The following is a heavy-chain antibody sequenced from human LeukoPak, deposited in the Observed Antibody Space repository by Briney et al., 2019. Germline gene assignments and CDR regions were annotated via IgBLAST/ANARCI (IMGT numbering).Heavy chain of an antibody. J-gene: IGHJ4*02. Sequence: PGGSLRLSCAASGFTFDDYGMSWVRQAPGKGLEWVCGINWKGGSTGCADSVQGRFTISRDNAKNALYLQMYSLGVEDTASYYCVRDRPLYYCFDYWGQGTLVTVSS. V-gene: IGHV3-20*04. CDR3: VRDRPLYYCFDY. D-gene: IGHD2-8*01. CDR2: INWKGGST. CDR1: GFTFDDYG.